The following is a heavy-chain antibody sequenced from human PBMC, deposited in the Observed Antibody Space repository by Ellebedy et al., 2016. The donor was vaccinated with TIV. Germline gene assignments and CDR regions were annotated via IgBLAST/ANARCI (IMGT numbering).Heavy chain of an antibody. V-gene: IGHV3-30*02. CDR1: GFTFSSYG. Sequence: PGGSLRLSCAASGFTFSSYGIHWVRRAPGKGLEWVAAIGYDGSKKSYADSVKGRITISRDNSKNTVDLQMNSLRAEDTAVYCCAKRAQISSHGLDIWGQGTMVTVSS. D-gene: IGHD4-17*01. CDR3: AKRAQISSHGLDI. J-gene: IGHJ3*02. CDR2: IGYDGSKK.